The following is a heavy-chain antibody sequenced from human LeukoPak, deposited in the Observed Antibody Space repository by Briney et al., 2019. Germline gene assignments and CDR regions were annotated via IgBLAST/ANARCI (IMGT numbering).Heavy chain of an antibody. CDR1: GYTFTSYG. V-gene: IGHV1-18*01. D-gene: IGHD5-18*01. J-gene: IGHJ5*02. CDR2: ISAYNGNT. Sequence: ASVKVSCKASGYTFTSYGISWVRQAPGQGLEWMGWISAYNGNTKYAQKLQGRVTMTTDTSTSTAYMELRSLRSDDTAVYYCARPTPEIQLWLYPRQENWFDPWGKGPRVTVSS. CDR3: ARPTPEIQLWLYPRQENWFDP.